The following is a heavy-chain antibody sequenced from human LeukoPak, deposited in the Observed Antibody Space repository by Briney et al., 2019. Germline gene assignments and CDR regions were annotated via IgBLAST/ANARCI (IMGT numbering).Heavy chain of an antibody. CDR3: TTDPQQLAFYYFDY. CDR1: GFTFSNAW. V-gene: IGHV3-15*01. Sequence: GESLRLSCAASGFTFSNAWMCWVRQAPAKGQELVGRIKSKTNGCTKDYAAPMKGSITISRDDSKNTLYLQINSLKTEDTAVYYCTTDPQQLAFYYFDYWGQGTLVSVSS. J-gene: IGHJ4*02. D-gene: IGHD6-13*01. CDR2: IKSKTNGCTK.